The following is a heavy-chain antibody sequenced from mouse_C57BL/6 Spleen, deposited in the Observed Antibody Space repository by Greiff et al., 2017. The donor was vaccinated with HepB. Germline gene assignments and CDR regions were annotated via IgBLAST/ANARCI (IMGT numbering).Heavy chain of an antibody. V-gene: IGHV5-4*01. Sequence: EVKVVESGGGLVKPGGSLKLSCAASGFTFSSYAMSWVRQTPEKRLEWVATISDGGSYTYYPDNVKGRFTISRDNAKNNLYLQMSHLKSEDTAMYYCARERYYGSSHWYFDVWGTGTTVTVSS. J-gene: IGHJ1*03. CDR1: GFTFSSYA. CDR2: ISDGGSYT. D-gene: IGHD1-1*01. CDR3: ARERYYGSSHWYFDV.